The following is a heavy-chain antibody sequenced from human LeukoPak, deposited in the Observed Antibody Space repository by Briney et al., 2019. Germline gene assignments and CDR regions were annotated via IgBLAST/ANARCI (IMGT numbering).Heavy chain of an antibody. Sequence: PGGSLRLSCVVSGFTFSSYSMNWVRQAPGKGLEWVSYISSSNTTTYYADSVKGRFTISRDKAKNSLYLHMNSLRAEDTAVYYCAREDYDSSGYYYYYWGQGTLVTVSS. CDR3: AREDYDSSGYYYYY. CDR1: GFTFSSYS. CDR2: ISSSNTTT. D-gene: IGHD3-22*01. V-gene: IGHV3-48*01. J-gene: IGHJ4*02.